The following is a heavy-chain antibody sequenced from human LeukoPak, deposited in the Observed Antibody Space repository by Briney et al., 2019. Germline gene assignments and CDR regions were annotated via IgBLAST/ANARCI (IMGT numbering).Heavy chain of an antibody. CDR1: GYTFTSYY. V-gene: IGHV1-46*01. CDR3: AGTRHDYSNSRQGDYFDY. Sequence: GASVKVSCKASGYTFTSYYMHWVRQAPGQGLEWMGIINPSGGSTSYAQKFQGRVTMTRDMSTSTVYMELSSLRSEDTAVYYCAGTRHDYSNSRQGDYFDYWGQGTLVTVSS. CDR2: INPSGGST. J-gene: IGHJ4*02. D-gene: IGHD4-11*01.